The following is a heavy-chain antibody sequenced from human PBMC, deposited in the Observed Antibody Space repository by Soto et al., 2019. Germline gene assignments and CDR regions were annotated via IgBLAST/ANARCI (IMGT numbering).Heavy chain of an antibody. D-gene: IGHD1-7*01. V-gene: IGHV1-69*13. J-gene: IGHJ5*02. Sequence: SVKVSCKASGGTFSSYAISWVRQAPGQGLEWMAGIIPIFGTANYAQKFQGRVTITADESTSTAYMELRSLRSEDTAVYYCARRSNWNYWFNPWGQGTLVTVSS. CDR2: IIPIFGTA. CDR1: GGTFSSYA. CDR3: ARRSNWNYWFNP.